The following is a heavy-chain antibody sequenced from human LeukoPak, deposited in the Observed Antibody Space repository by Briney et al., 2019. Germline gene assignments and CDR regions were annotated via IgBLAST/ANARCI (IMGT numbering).Heavy chain of an antibody. CDR3: AKEGSLLWFGESEFNWFDP. Sequence: GGSLRLSCAASGFTFSSYSMNWVRQAPGKELEWVSYISSSSSTIYYADSVKGRFTISRDNAKNSLYLQMNSLRAEDTAVYYCAKEGSLLWFGESEFNWFDPWGQGTLVAVSS. J-gene: IGHJ5*02. CDR1: GFTFSSYS. CDR2: ISSSSSTI. V-gene: IGHV3-48*01. D-gene: IGHD3-10*01.